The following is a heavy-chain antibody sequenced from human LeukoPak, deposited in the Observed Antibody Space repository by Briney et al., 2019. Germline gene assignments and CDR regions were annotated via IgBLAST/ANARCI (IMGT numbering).Heavy chain of an antibody. V-gene: IGHV1-46*01. CDR2: INPSGGST. J-gene: IGHJ6*03. Sequence: ASVKVSCKASGYTFTSYYMHWVRQAPGQGLEWMGIINPSGGSTSYAQKFQGRVTMTRDTSTSTVYMELSSLRSEDTAVYYCARVWDWNYDYYYYYMDVWGKGTTVTVSS. CDR3: ARVWDWNYDYYYYYMDV. CDR1: GYTFTSYY. D-gene: IGHD1-7*01.